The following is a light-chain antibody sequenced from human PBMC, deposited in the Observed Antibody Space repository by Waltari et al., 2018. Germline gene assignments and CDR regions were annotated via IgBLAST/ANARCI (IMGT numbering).Light chain of an antibody. CDR2: KSH. Sequence: QTVVTQEPSLSVSPGGTVTLTCALSSGSLSSTSYASWYQQTPGQAPRTLIYKSHSRSSGVPDRGSGSIFGNKAALTITGAHADDESDYYCLLYMGSGIWVFGGGTKLTVI. CDR3: LLYMGSGIWV. J-gene: IGLJ3*02. V-gene: IGLV8-61*01. CDR1: SGSLSSTSY.